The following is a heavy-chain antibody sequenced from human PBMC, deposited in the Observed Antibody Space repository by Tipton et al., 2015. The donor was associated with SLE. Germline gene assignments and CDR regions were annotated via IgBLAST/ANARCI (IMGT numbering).Heavy chain of an antibody. V-gene: IGHV4-61*02. D-gene: IGHD2-2*01. CDR3: AASRNYCSSTSCYFV. J-gene: IGHJ4*02. Sequence: TLSLTCTVSGGSISSGSYYWSWIRQPAGKGLEWIGRIYTSGSTNYNPSLKSRVTISVDTSKNQFSLKLSSVTAADTAVYYCAASRNYCSSTSCYFVWGQGTLVTVSS. CDR2: IYTSGST. CDR1: GGSISSGSYY.